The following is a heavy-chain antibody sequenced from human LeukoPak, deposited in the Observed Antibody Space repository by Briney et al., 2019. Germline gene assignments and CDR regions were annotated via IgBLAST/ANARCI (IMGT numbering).Heavy chain of an antibody. CDR3: ARDRGSGWLSGGYDAFDI. CDR2: IWYDGSNK. Sequence: PGRSLRLSCAASGFTFSSYGMHWVRQAPGKGLECVAVIWYDGSNKYYADSVKGRFTISRDNSKNTLYLQMNSLRAEDTAVYYCARDRGSGWLSGGYDAFDIWGQGTMVTVSS. D-gene: IGHD6-19*01. J-gene: IGHJ3*02. CDR1: GFTFSSYG. V-gene: IGHV3-33*01.